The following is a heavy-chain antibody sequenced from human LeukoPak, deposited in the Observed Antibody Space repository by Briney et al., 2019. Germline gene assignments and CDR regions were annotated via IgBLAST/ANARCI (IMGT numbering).Heavy chain of an antibody. CDR3: ARVRTVTYYGMDV. CDR2: IKHDESQT. Sequence: GGSLRLSCVASGFTHSSYWVSWVRPAPGKGREGVGNIKHDESQTYTVASVKGRFTLSRDNAKNSLYLQMNSLRAEDTAVYYCARVRTVTYYGMDVGGKGTTVTVSS. J-gene: IGHJ6*04. D-gene: IGHD4-17*01. V-gene: IGHV3-7*03. CDR1: GFTHSSYW.